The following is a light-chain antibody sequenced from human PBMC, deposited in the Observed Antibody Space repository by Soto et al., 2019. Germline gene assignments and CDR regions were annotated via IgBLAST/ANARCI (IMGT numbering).Light chain of an antibody. V-gene: IGLV8-61*01. CDR3: ALYMGFGISWV. Sequence: QTVVTQEPSFSVSPGGTVTLTCGLTSGSVSTSHYPSWYQQIPGRPPRTLMYSTNTRSSGVPDRFSGSIVGDKAALTIPGARADDECEYYCALYMGFGISWVFGGGTKVTVL. J-gene: IGLJ2*01. CDR1: SGSVSTSHY. CDR2: STN.